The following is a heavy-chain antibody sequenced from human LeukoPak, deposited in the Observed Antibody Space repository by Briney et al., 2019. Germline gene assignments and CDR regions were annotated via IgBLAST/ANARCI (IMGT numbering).Heavy chain of an antibody. CDR1: GDSVSSRTYY. J-gene: IGHJ4*02. Sequence: PSETLSLTCTVSGDSVSSRTYYWGWIRHPPGKGLEWIGSIFYSGTTFYNPSLKSRVTISVDTSKNQFSLKLSSVTAADTAVYYCAALRSIAVAGTALYWGQGTLVTVSS. D-gene: IGHD6-19*01. V-gene: IGHV4-39*01. CDR3: AALRSIAVAGTALY. CDR2: IFYSGTT.